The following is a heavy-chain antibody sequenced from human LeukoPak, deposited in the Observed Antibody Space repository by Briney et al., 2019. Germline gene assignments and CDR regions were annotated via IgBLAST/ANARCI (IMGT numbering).Heavy chain of an antibody. CDR2: INPKSGDT. CDR3: ARVDYYGSGSQGPYFDY. Sequence: ASVKVSCKASGYTFTGYYMHWVRQAPGQGLQWMGRINPKSGDTNYAQNFQGRVTMTRDTSINTAYMELSRLRSDDTAVYFCARVDYYGSGSQGPYFDYWGQGTLVTVSS. V-gene: IGHV1-2*02. CDR1: GYTFTGYY. J-gene: IGHJ4*02. D-gene: IGHD3-10*01.